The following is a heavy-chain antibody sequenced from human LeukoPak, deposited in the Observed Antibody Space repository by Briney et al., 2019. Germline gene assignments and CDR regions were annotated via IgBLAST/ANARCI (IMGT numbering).Heavy chain of an antibody. CDR2: INHSGST. V-gene: IGHV4-34*01. CDR3: ARHRAYYYDSSGYFHFDY. J-gene: IGHJ4*02. Sequence: PSETLSLTCAVYGGSFSGYYWSWIRQPPGKGLEWIGEINHSGSTNYNPSLKSRVTISVDTSKNQFSLKLSSVTAADTAVYYCARHRAYYYDSSGYFHFDYWGQGTLVTVSS. CDR1: GGSFSGYY. D-gene: IGHD3-22*01.